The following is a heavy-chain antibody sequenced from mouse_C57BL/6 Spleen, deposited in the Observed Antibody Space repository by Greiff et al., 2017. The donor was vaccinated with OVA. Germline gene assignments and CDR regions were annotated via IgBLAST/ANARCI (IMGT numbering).Heavy chain of an antibody. CDR1: GFTFSDYY. J-gene: IGHJ1*03. CDR2: INYDGSST. Sequence: EVKLVESEGGLVQPGSSMKLSCTASGFTFSDYYMAWVRQVPEKGLEWVANINYDGSSTYYLDSLKSRFIISRDNAKNILYLQMSSLKSEDTATYYCARVNWDVEGYFDVWGTGTTVTVSS. D-gene: IGHD4-1*01. CDR3: ARVNWDVEGYFDV. V-gene: IGHV5-16*01.